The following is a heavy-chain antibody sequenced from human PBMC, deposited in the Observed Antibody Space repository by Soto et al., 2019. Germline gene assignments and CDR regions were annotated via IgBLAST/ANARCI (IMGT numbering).Heavy chain of an antibody. Sequence: PGGSLRLSCAASGFTVSSNYMSWVRLAPGKGLERVSVIYSGGSTYYADSVKGRFTISRDNSKKTLYLQMNSLRAEDTAVYNCGCANSTASLQRRVTISVDTSENPFSLKLNSLTAADTAVYYCAREGVGGSGIYYRWPLDYYYYGMDVWGQGTTVTVSS. V-gene: IGHV3-53*01. D-gene: IGHD3-10*01. J-gene: IGHJ6*02. CDR1: GFTVSSNY. CDR3: GCANSTASLQRRVTISVDTSENPFSLKLNSLTAADTAVYYCAREGVGGSGIYYRWPLDYYYYGMDV. CDR2: IYSGGST.